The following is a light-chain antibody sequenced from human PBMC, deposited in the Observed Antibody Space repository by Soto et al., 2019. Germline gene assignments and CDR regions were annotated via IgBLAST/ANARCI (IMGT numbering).Light chain of an antibody. Sequence: EIVLTQSPATLSFSAVERATLSCRASQTITKYLAWYQQKPGQAPRLLIYDSSNRATGIPARFSGSGSGTEFTLTISSLQPDDFATYYCQQYNSYSPLTFGGGTKVDIK. CDR1: QTITKY. J-gene: IGKJ4*01. V-gene: IGKV3-11*01. CDR2: DSS. CDR3: QQYNSYSPLT.